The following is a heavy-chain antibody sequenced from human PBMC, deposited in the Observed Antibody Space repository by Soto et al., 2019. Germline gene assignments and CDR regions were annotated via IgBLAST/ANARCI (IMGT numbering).Heavy chain of an antibody. Sequence: QVQLVQSGAEVKKPGSSVKGSCKASGGTFSSYAISRGRQAPGQGLEWMGGIIPIYCTENYTQKFQGRGKLTADEPTSTAYMELNILRSEDKAVYYCASPGGSYSGVVVFWGQGTLVTVSS. CDR3: ASPGGSYSGVVVF. D-gene: IGHD1-26*01. CDR1: GGTFSSYA. V-gene: IGHV1-69*12. J-gene: IGHJ4*02. CDR2: IIPIYCTE.